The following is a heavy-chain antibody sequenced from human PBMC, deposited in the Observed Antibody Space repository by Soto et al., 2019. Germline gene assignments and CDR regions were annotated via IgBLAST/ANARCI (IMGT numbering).Heavy chain of an antibody. CDR3: AHHTITPVTNWFDP. J-gene: IGHJ5*02. CDR1: GFSLTTSGVG. Sequence: GPTLVNPTQTLTLTCTFSGFSLTTSGVGVGWIRQPPGKALEWLALIYWNDDKRYSPSLKGRLTITKDTSKNQVVLAMTNMDPVDTATYYCAHHTITPVTNWFDPWGLGTLVTVSS. D-gene: IGHD1-20*01. V-gene: IGHV2-5*01. CDR2: IYWNDDK.